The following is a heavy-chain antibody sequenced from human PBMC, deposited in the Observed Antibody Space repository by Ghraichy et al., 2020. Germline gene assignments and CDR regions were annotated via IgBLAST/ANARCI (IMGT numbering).Heavy chain of an antibody. J-gene: IGHJ3*02. Sequence: TLSLTCSVSGDSISSASYWTWLRQHPGKALEWIGYIYYGGNTYYSPSLKGRITISVDTSKSQFSLMLTSVTAADTAMYYCARAAGCSGRSCTSGVLDIWGHGTMVTVSS. D-gene: IGHD2-15*01. CDR2: IYYGGNT. V-gene: IGHV4-31*03. CDR1: GDSISSASY. CDR3: ARAAGCSGRSCTSGVLDI.